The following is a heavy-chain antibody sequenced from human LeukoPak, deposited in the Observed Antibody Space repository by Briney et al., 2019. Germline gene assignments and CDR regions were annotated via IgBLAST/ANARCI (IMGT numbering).Heavy chain of an antibody. J-gene: IGHJ4*02. CDR2: IRSKHYGGTT. Sequence: GGSLRPSCTASGFAFGDYAMSWFRQAPGKGLECVGFIRSKHYGGTTEYAASVKGRFTISRDDSKSIAYLQMNSLKTEDTAVYYCTRDQAVAAPYYFDYWGQGTLVTVSS. D-gene: IGHD6-13*01. CDR3: TRDQAVAAPYYFDY. CDR1: GFAFGDYA. V-gene: IGHV3-49*03.